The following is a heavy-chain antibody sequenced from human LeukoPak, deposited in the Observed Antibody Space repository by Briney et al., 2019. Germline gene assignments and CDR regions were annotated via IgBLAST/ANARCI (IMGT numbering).Heavy chain of an antibody. V-gene: IGHV3-7*01. Sequence: PGGPLRLFCAASGFTFSSYWMSWVRQAPGKGLEWVDNIKQDGSEKYYVDSVKGRFTISRDNAKNSLYLQMNSLRAEDTAVYYCAREGFWSGPNWFDPWGQGTLVTVSS. J-gene: IGHJ5*02. D-gene: IGHD3-3*01. CDR1: GFTFSSYW. CDR3: AREGFWSGPNWFDP. CDR2: IKQDGSEK.